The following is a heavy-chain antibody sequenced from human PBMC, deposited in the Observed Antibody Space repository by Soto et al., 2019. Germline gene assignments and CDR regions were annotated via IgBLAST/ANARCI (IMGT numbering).Heavy chain of an antibody. D-gene: IGHD1-26*01. Sequence: WASVKVSCKASGYIFSNYYIHWVRQAPGQGLEWMGIINPSGSSTRYAQKFQGRVTMTRDTSSSTAYMGLSSLRFEDTAVYYCARDVGDSGSHWFDPWGQGSLVTVSS. J-gene: IGHJ5*02. CDR3: ARDVGDSGSHWFDP. V-gene: IGHV1-46*01. CDR2: INPSGSST. CDR1: GYIFSNYY.